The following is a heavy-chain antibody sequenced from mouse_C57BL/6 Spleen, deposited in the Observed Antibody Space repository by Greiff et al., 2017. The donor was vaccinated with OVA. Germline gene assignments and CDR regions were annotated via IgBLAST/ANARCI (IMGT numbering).Heavy chain of an antibody. V-gene: IGHV1-81*01. CDR3: ARYAAQATYYFDY. CDR1: GYTFTSYG. D-gene: IGHD3-2*02. CDR2: IYPRSGNT. Sequence: VQLQQSGAELVRPGASVKLSCKASGYTFTSYGIRWVKQRTGQGLEWIGEIYPRSGNTNYNEKFKGKATLTADKSSSTAYMELRSLTSEDSAVYFCARYAAQATYYFDYWGQGTTLTVSS. J-gene: IGHJ2*01.